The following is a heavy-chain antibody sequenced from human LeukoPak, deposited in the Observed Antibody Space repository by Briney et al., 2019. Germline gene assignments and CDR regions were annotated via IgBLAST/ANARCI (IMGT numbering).Heavy chain of an antibody. CDR2: INHSGST. V-gene: IGHV4-34*01. J-gene: IGHJ6*02. CDR3: ARVRYVRYYGMDV. D-gene: IGHD3-16*01. CDR1: GGSFSGYH. Sequence: PSETLSLTCAVYGGSFSGYHWSWIRQPPGKGLEWIGEINHSGSTNYNPSLKSRVTISVDTSKNQFSLKLSSVTAADTAVYYCARVRYVRYYGMDVWGQGTTVTVSS.